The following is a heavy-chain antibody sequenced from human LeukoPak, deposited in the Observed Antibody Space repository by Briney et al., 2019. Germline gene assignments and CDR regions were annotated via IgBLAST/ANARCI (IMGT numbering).Heavy chain of an antibody. CDR3: ARHQYDILTGYYLWWFDP. Sequence: GESLKISCKGSGYSFTSYWISWVRQMPGKGLEWRGRIDPSDSYTNYSPSLQGHVTISADKSISTAYLQWSSLKASDTAMYYCARHQYDILTGYYLWWFDPWGQGTLVTVSS. CDR2: IDPSDSYT. V-gene: IGHV5-10-1*01. D-gene: IGHD3-9*01. J-gene: IGHJ5*02. CDR1: GYSFTSYW.